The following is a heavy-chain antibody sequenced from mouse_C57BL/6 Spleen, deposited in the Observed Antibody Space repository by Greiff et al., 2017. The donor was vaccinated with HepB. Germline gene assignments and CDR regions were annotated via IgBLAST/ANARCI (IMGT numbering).Heavy chain of an antibody. CDR1: GFNIKDYY. CDR3: TLYYGYDGYAMDY. V-gene: IGHV14-1*01. D-gene: IGHD2-2*01. CDR2: IDPEDGDT. J-gene: IGHJ4*01. Sequence: DVQLQESGAELVRPGASVKLSCTASGFNIKDYYMHWVKQRPEQGLEWIGRIDPEDGDTEYAPKFQGKATMTADTSSNTAYLQLSSLTSEDTAVYYCTLYYGYDGYAMDYWGQGTSVTVSS.